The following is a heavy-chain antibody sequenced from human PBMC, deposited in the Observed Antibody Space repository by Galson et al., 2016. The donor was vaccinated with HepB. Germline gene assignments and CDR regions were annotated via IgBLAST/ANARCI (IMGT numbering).Heavy chain of an antibody. CDR2: INHSGTS. Sequence: SETLSLTCAVYGDSFSSYSWTWIRQSPGKGLEWIGEINHSGTSHSSPSLKSRVTISVDPSKSQFSLNVSSVTAADTAVYYCARGGDVAEYWGQGTLVTVSS. D-gene: IGHD3-16*01. CDR3: ARGGDVAEY. V-gene: IGHV4-34*01. J-gene: IGHJ4*02. CDR1: GDSFSSYS.